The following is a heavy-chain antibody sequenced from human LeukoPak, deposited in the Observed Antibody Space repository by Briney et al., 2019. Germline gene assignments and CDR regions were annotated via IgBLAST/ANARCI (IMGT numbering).Heavy chain of an antibody. Sequence: GGSLRLSCAASGFTFDDYAMHWVRQAPGKGLEWVSLISGDGGSTYYADSVKGRFTISRDNSKNSLYLQMNSLRTEDTALYYCAKDITPFASAMVIAYYYYYGMDVWGQGTTVTVSS. J-gene: IGHJ6*02. CDR3: AKDITPFASAMVIAYYYYYGMDV. CDR2: ISGDGGST. V-gene: IGHV3-43*02. D-gene: IGHD5-18*01. CDR1: GFTFDDYA.